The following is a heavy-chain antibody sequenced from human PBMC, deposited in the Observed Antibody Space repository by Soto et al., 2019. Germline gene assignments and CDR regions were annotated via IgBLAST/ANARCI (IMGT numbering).Heavy chain of an antibody. CDR3: ATGSGADYPFDI. J-gene: IGHJ3*02. CDR1: GFTFSDHY. V-gene: IGHV3-72*01. Sequence: EVQLVESGGGLVQPGGSLRLSCAVSGFTFSDHYMDWVRQAPGKGLEWVGHIRNKANSYTTEYAASVRGRFTISRDDSKNSLYLHMNSLITEDTAVYDGATGSGADYPFDIWGQGTMVTVSS. D-gene: IGHD3-3*01. CDR2: IRNKANSYTT.